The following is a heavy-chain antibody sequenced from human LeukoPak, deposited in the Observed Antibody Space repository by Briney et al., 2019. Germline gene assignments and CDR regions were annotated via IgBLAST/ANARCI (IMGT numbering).Heavy chain of an antibody. CDR1: GFTFSSYA. Sequence: PGGSLRLSCAASGFTFSSYAMSWVRQAPGKGLEWVSAISGSGGSTYYADSVKGRLTISRDNSKNTLYLQMNSLRAEDTAVYYCAKDKPRIMITFGGVIVAENWFDPWGQGTLVTVSS. V-gene: IGHV3-23*01. D-gene: IGHD3-16*02. CDR3: AKDKPRIMITFGGVIVAENWFDP. CDR2: ISGSGGST. J-gene: IGHJ5*02.